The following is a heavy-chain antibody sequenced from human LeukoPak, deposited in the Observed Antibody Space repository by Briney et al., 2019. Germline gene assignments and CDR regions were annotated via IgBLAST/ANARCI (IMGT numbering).Heavy chain of an antibody. V-gene: IGHV1-8*02. J-gene: IGHJ4*02. Sequence: ASVKVSCKASGYTFTGYYMHWVRQAPGQGLEWMGWMNPNSGNTGYAQKFQGRVTMTRNTSISTAYMELSSLRSEDTAVYYCASRLSGANAFDYWGQGTLVTVSS. CDR2: MNPNSGNT. CDR3: ASRLSGANAFDY. D-gene: IGHD1-26*01. CDR1: GYTFTGYY.